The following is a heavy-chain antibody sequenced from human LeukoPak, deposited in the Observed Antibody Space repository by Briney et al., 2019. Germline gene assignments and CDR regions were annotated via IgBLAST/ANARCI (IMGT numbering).Heavy chain of an antibody. Sequence: GGSLRLSCAASGFTVSSNYMGWVRQAPGKGLEWVSVIYSGGSTYYADSVKGRFTISRDNSKNTLYLQMNSLRAEDTAVYYCARTYSSSFGYWGQGTLVTVSS. J-gene: IGHJ4*02. CDR1: GFTVSSNY. V-gene: IGHV3-66*01. D-gene: IGHD6-13*01. CDR3: ARTYSSSFGY. CDR2: IYSGGST.